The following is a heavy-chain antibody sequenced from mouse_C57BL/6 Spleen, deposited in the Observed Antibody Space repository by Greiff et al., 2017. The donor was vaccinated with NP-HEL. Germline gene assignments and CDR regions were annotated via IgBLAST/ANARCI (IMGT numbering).Heavy chain of an antibody. CDR2: IDPGNGDP. CDR3: TTGEDAWFAY. V-gene: IGHV14-4*01. J-gene: IGHJ3*01. Sequence: VQLKQSGAELVRPGASVKLSCTASGFNIKEDYMHWVKQRPEQGLEWIGWIDPGNGDPEYASKFQGKATITADTSSNTAYLHLSSLTSEDTAVYYGTTGEDAWFAYWGQGTLVTVSA. CDR1: GFNIKEDY.